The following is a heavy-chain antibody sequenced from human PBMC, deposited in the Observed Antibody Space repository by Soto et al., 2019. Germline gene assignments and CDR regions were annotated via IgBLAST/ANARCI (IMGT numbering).Heavy chain of an antibody. Sequence: GASVKVSCKASGYTFTGYYMHWVRQAPGQGLEWMGWINPNSGGTNYAQKFQGWVTMTRDTSISTAYMELSRLRSDDTAVYYCARGECCSGGSCYLKGSFDYWGQGTLVTVSS. CDR2: INPNSGGT. CDR1: GYTFTGYY. CDR3: ARGECCSGGSCYLKGSFDY. J-gene: IGHJ4*02. V-gene: IGHV1-2*04. D-gene: IGHD2-15*01.